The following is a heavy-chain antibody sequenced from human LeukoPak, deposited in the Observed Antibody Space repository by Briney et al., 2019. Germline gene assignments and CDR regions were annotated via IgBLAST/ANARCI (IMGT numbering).Heavy chain of an antibody. CDR1: GFTFSNYW. Sequence: GGSLRLSCAASGFTFSNYWMSWVRQAPGKGLEWVANINGDGSEKYYVDSVKGRFTISRDNAKNSLYLQMNSLRAEDTAVYYCAMGDKWLPFDYWGQGTLVTVSS. J-gene: IGHJ4*02. CDR2: INGDGSEK. D-gene: IGHD6-19*01. V-gene: IGHV3-7*01. CDR3: AMGDKWLPFDY.